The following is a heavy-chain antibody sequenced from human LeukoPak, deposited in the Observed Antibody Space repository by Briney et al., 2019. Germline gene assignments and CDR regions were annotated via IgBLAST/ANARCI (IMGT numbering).Heavy chain of an antibody. CDR3: ARDSRSFDI. D-gene: IGHD3-3*01. CDR2: IYYSGST. J-gene: IGHJ3*02. CDR1: GGSISSYY. V-gene: IGHV4-59*01. Sequence: SETLSLTCTVSGGSISSYYWSWIRQPPGKGLEWIGYIYYSGSTNYNPSLKSRVTISVDTSKNQLSLELNSVTAADTAVYYCARDSRSFDIWGQGTIVTVSS.